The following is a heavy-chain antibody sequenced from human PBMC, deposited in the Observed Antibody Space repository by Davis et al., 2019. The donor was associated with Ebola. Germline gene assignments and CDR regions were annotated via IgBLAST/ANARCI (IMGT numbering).Heavy chain of an antibody. CDR1: GFRSRDHR. CDR3: ARDKIGSYSFDY. D-gene: IGHD1-26*01. J-gene: IGHJ4*02. Sequence: GGSLRLSCAASGFRSRDHRMDWVRQAPGKGLEWVSRIGNKDNTHIIEYAASVKGRFTISRDDSKNSLYLQMDSLKTEDTAVYYCARDKIGSYSFDYWGQGTPVTVSS. CDR2: IGNKDNTHII. V-gene: IGHV3-72*01.